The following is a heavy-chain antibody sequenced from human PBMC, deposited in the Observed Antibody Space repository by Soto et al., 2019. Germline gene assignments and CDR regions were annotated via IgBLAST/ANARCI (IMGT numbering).Heavy chain of an antibody. D-gene: IGHD3-16*02. CDR1: GGSISSYY. Sequence: SETLSLTCTVSGGSISSYYWSWIRQPPGKGLEWIGYIYYSGSTNYNPSLKSRVTISVDTSKNQFSLKLSSVTAADTAVHYCARTDYDYIWGSYRPPGYFDYWGQGTLVTVSS. CDR3: ARTDYDYIWGSYRPPGYFDY. CDR2: IYYSGST. V-gene: IGHV4-59*01. J-gene: IGHJ4*02.